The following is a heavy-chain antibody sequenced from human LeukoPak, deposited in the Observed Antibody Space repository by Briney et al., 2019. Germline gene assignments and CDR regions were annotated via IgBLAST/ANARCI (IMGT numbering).Heavy chain of an antibody. V-gene: IGHV3-21*01. J-gene: IGHJ4*02. CDR1: GFTLSSYS. D-gene: IGHD6-13*01. CDR3: VRDIVPYSTNWYYFDY. Sequence: PGGSLRLSCAASGFTLSSYSMNWVRQAPGKGLEWVSSISSSSSYIYYADSVKGRFTISRDNAKNSLYLQMNSLRAEDTAVYYCVRDIVPYSTNWYYFDYWGQGTLVTVSS. CDR2: ISSSSSYI.